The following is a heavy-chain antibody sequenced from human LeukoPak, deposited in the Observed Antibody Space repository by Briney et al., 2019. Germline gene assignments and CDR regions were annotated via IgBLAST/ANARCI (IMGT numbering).Heavy chain of an antibody. D-gene: IGHD4-23*01. V-gene: IGHV1-69*04. CDR3: ARAVAYGGNSPARGCFDY. CDR2: IIPILGIA. J-gene: IGHJ4*02. CDR1: GGTFSSYA. Sequence: SVKVSCKASGGTFSSYAISWVRQAPGQGLEWMGRIIPILGIANYAQKFQGRVTITADKYTSTAYMELSSLRSEDTAVYYCARAVAYGGNSPARGCFDYWGQGTLVTVSS.